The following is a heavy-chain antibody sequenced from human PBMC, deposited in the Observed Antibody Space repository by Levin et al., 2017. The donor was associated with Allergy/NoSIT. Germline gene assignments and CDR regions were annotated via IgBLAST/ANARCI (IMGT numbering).Heavy chain of an antibody. CDR2: IIPIFGTA. Sequence: GASVKVSCKASGGTFSSYAISWVRQAPGQGLEWMGGIIPIFGTANYAQKFQGRVTITADESTSTAYMELSSLRSEDTAVYYCARGFSMVRGYYYYMDVWGKGTTVTVSS. J-gene: IGHJ6*03. D-gene: IGHD3-10*01. CDR3: ARGFSMVRGYYYYMDV. V-gene: IGHV1-69*13. CDR1: GGTFSSYA.